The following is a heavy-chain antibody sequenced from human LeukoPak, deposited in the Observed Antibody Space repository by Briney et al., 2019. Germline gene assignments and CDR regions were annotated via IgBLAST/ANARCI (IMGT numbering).Heavy chain of an antibody. V-gene: IGHV3-23*01. D-gene: IGHD5-12*01. CDR1: GFTFSTYA. Sequence: PGGSLRLSCAASGFTFSTYAMSWVRQAPGKGLEWVSGIRGSGDSTYYADSVKGRFTISSDNSKNTLYLQMNSLRAEDTAVYYCAKGHTDSEWLYFDSWGQGSLVTVSS. J-gene: IGHJ4*02. CDR3: AKGHTDSEWLYFDS. CDR2: IRGSGDST.